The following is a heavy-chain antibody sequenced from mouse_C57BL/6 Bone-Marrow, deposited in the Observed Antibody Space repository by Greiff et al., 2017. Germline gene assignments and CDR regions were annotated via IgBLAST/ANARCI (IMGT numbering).Heavy chain of an antibody. CDR3: ARSYDYDDYTMDY. D-gene: IGHD2-4*01. Sequence: QVQLKQPGAELVKPGASVKLSCKASGYTFTNYWLHWVKQRPGQGLEWIGMMHPNGGSPDYNEKFTSEATLSVDKSSRTAYMELSSLTSEDSAVYDCARSYDYDDYTMDYWGQGTSVTVSA. CDR2: MHPNGGSP. V-gene: IGHV1-64*01. CDR1: GYTFTNYW. J-gene: IGHJ4*01.